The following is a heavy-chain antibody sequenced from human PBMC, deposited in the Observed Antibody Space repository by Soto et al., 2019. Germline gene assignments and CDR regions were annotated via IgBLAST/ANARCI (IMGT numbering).Heavy chain of an antibody. D-gene: IGHD3-3*01. CDR1: GGSFSGYY. J-gene: IGHJ4*02. CDR2: INHSGST. V-gene: IGHV4-34*01. CDR3: ARGRDFWSGYYEN. Sequence: SETLSLSCTVYGGSFSGYYWSWIRQPPGKGLELIGEINHSGSTNYNPSLKSRVTRSVDPSKNQVSLKLSSVTAADTAVYYCARGRDFWSGYYENWGQGTLVTVS.